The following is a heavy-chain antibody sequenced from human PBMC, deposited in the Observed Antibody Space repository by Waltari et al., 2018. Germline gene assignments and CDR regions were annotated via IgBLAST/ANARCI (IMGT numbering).Heavy chain of an antibody. D-gene: IGHD3-3*01. CDR3: ARWNRDFWSGYYTRYYFDY. J-gene: IGHJ4*02. Sequence: QVQLQQWGAGLLKPSETLSLPCAVNGRSFSVYYWRWIRQPPGKGLEWIGEINHSGSTNYNPSLKSRVTISVDTSKNQFSLKLSSVTAADTAVYYCARWNRDFWSGYYTRYYFDYWGQGTLVTVSS. V-gene: IGHV4-34*01. CDR2: INHSGST. CDR1: GRSFSVYY.